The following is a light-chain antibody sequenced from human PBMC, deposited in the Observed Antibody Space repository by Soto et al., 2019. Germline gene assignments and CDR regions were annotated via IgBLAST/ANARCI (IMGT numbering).Light chain of an antibody. CDR3: QQRSNWPPRGT. CDR2: DAS. Sequence: EIVLTQSPATLSLSPGERATLSCRASQSVSSYLAWYQQKTGQAPRLLIYDASNRGTGIPARFSGSGSGTDFTLTISSLEPEDFAVYYCQQRSNWPPRGTFGQGTKLEIK. V-gene: IGKV3-11*01. J-gene: IGKJ2*01. CDR1: QSVSSY.